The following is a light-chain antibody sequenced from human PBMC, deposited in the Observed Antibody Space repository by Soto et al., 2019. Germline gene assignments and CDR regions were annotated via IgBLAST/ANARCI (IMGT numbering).Light chain of an antibody. J-gene: IGKJ4*01. V-gene: IGKV2-28*01. CDR1: QNLLHSNGNTY. CDR3: IQALQTPLT. CDR2: LGS. Sequence: DIVMTQSPLSLPVTPGEPASISCRSSQNLLHSNGNTYLDWYLQRPGQSPQLLIYLGSNRASGVPDRFSGSGSGTDFTLKISRVEAEDVGIYYCIQALQTPLTFGGGTKVEIK.